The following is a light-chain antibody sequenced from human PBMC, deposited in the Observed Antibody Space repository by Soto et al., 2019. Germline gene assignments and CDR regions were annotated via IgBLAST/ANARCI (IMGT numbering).Light chain of an antibody. Sequence: QLVLTQSPSASASLGASVKLTCTLSSAHSSYAITWHQKQAEKGPRYLMRLNSDGGHIKGDGVPDRFSGSSSGAERYLTISRLQSEDEAAYYCQTWGTDTVVFGGGTKLTVL. CDR3: QTWGTDTVV. J-gene: IGLJ2*01. CDR2: LNSDGGH. CDR1: SAHSSYA. V-gene: IGLV4-69*01.